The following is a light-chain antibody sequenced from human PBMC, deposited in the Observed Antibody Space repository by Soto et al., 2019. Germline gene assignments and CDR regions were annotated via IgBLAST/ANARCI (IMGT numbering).Light chain of an antibody. CDR1: QDISNY. V-gene: IGKV1-33*01. CDR3: QQYDNLPRT. CDR2: DAS. J-gene: IGKJ5*01. Sequence: DIQMTQSPSSLSASVGDRVTITCQASQDISNYLNWYQQKPGKAPKLLIYDASNLETGVPSRFSGSGSGTHFTCTISSLQPEDIATYYCQQYDNLPRTFGQGTRREI.